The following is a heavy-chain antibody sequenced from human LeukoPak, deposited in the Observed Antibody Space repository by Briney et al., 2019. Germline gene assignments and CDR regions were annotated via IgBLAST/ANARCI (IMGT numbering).Heavy chain of an antibody. J-gene: IGHJ6*02. D-gene: IGHD6-19*01. CDR2: ISADGTTT. Sequence: GGSLRLSCVASGFTFNTYWIHWVRQGPGKGLVWVSLISADGTTTTYADSVNGRFTVSRDNAKNTLYLQMNSLRAEDAAVYYCARGLAGAYRIMDVWGQGTTVTVS. CDR1: GFTFNTYW. V-gene: IGHV3-74*01. CDR3: ARGLAGAYRIMDV.